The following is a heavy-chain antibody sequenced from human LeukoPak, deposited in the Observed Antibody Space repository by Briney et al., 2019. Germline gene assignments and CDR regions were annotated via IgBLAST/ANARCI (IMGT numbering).Heavy chain of an antibody. J-gene: IGHJ4*02. D-gene: IGHD6-19*01. V-gene: IGHV3-15*01. CDR1: GFTFSNAW. Sequence: GGSLRLSCAASGFTFSNAWMSWVRQAPGKXXXXXXXXXXXXDGWTTDYAAPVKVRFTISIDNSKNTLYLQMNSLKTEDTAVYYCTTDRVKYSSGWEYFDYWGQGTLVTVSS. CDR2: XXXXXDGWTT. CDR3: TTDRVKYSSGWEYFDY.